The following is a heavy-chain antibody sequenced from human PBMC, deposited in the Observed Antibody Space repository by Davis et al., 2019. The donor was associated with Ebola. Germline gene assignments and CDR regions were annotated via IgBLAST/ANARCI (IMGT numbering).Heavy chain of an antibody. V-gene: IGHV3-7*01. CDR1: GFTFSRYW. CDR2: IKQDGSAT. CDR3: ARDLPGGDWYFDL. Sequence: GESLKISCAASGFTFSRYWMSWVRQAPGKGLEWVANIKQDGSATYYVDSVKGLFNISRDNAKNSLYLQMNSLRAEDMAVYYWARDLPGGDWYFDLWGRGQLVTVSP. D-gene: IGHD1-14*01. J-gene: IGHJ2*01.